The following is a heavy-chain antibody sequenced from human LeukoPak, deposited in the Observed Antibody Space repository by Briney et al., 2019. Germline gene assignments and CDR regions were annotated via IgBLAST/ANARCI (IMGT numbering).Heavy chain of an antibody. D-gene: IGHD4-17*01. CDR2: ISSSGTTI. CDR1: GFTFSDYS. CDR3: ARDPSYGDYALSDY. Sequence: GGSLRLSCAASGFTFSDYSMNWVRQAPGKGLEWVSYISSSGTTIYSADSVKGRFTISRHNAKNSLYLQMNSLRAEDTAVYYCARDPSYGDYALSDYWGQGTLVTVSS. J-gene: IGHJ4*02. V-gene: IGHV3-48*01.